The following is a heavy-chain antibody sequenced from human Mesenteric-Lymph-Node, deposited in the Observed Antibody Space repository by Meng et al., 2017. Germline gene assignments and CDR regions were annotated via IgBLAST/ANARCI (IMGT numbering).Heavy chain of an antibody. Sequence: QVELQESGPGLVKPSQTLSLTCPVSGGSMSSGNYYWSWIRQPPGKGLEWIGYIHHSGSAYYNPSLKSRVSISVDTSKNQFSLNLNSMTAADTAVYYCASFDHIPRRNYFDYWGQGTLVTVFS. J-gene: IGHJ4*02. D-gene: IGHD2-21*01. V-gene: IGHV4-30-4*01. CDR3: ASFDHIPRRNYFDY. CDR1: GGSMSSGNYY. CDR2: IHHSGSA.